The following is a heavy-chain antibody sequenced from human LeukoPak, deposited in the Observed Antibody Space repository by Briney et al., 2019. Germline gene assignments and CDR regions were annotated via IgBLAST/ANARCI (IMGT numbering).Heavy chain of an antibody. CDR3: ASPRAGYSTSWYRFDH. CDR1: GLTFNTYS. V-gene: IGHV3-21*06. D-gene: IGHD6-13*01. CDR2: ITSRSNYI. Sequence: GGSLRLSCAASGLTFNTYSMNWVRQAPGKGLEWVSSITSRSNYIYYADSVKGRFTVSRDNAKNLLCLQMNSLTAEDTAVYYCASPRAGYSTSWYRFDHWGQGTLVTVSS. J-gene: IGHJ4*02.